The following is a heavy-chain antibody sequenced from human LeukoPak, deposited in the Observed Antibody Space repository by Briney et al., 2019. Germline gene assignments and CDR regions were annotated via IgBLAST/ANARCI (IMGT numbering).Heavy chain of an antibody. V-gene: IGHV3-15*01. Sequence: VKPGGSLRLSCAASGLSVSDAWMSWVRQAPGKGLEWVGRIKSKSAGGTTDYVASVKGRFTISRDDSKNTLYLQMNSLKTEDTAVYYCTGPPDWGQGTLVTVSS. J-gene: IGHJ4*02. CDR2: IKSKSAGGTT. CDR1: GLSVSDAW. CDR3: TGPPD.